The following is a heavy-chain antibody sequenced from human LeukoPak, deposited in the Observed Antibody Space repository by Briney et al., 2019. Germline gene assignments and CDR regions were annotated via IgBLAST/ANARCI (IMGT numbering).Heavy chain of an antibody. V-gene: IGHV4-59*01. CDR2: VYYSGTT. CDR1: GGSITSYY. CDR3: ARVWTGTSNWFDP. D-gene: IGHD1-1*01. J-gene: IGHJ5*02. Sequence: SETLSLTCTVSGGSITSYYWTWIRQPPGKGLEWIGYVYYSGTTNYNPSLRNRVTMSVDTSKNQFSLRLTSVTAADTAVYYCARVWTGTSNWFDPWGQGTLVTVSS.